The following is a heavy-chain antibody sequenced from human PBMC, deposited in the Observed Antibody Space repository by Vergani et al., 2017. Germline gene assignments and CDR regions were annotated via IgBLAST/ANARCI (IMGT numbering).Heavy chain of an antibody. Sequence: QVQLQESGPGLVKPPGTLSLTCAVSGDSISSGTYYWSWIRQPAGKGLEWIGRFHASGHTNYNPSLKRRVTISADTSKNQFSLKLNSVTAADTAVYFCAGGYSSGWKRFDYWGQGTLVTVSS. D-gene: IGHD6-19*01. CDR2: FHASGHT. CDR3: AGGYSSGWKRFDY. J-gene: IGHJ4*02. V-gene: IGHV4-61*02. CDR1: GDSISSGTYY.